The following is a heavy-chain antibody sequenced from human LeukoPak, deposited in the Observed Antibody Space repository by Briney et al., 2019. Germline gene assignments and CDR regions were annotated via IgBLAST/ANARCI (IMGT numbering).Heavy chain of an antibody. CDR3: ARVSARYCSSTSCYYFDY. Sequence: ASVKVSCKASGGTFSSYAISWVRQAPGQGLEWMGGIIPIFGTANYAQKFQGRVTITTDESTSTAYMELSSLRSEDTAVYYCARVSARYCSSTSCYYFDYWGRGTLVTVSS. V-gene: IGHV1-69*05. CDR2: IIPIFGTA. J-gene: IGHJ4*02. CDR1: GGTFSSYA. D-gene: IGHD2-2*01.